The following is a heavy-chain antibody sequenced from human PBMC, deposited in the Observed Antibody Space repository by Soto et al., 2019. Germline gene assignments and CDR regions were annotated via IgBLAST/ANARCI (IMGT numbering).Heavy chain of an antibody. CDR2: VSYDGDNE. CDR1: GFTFSNYA. CDR3: AKEGSDYDILTGSGYYGMDV. J-gene: IGHJ6*02. Sequence: QPGGSLRLSCVASGFTFSNYAMHWVRQAPGKGLEWVAIVSYDGDNEYYADSVRGRFFISRDNSRNTLYLQMNSLRAEDTAVYYCAKEGSDYDILTGSGYYGMDVWGQGTTVTVSS. V-gene: IGHV3-30*18. D-gene: IGHD3-9*01.